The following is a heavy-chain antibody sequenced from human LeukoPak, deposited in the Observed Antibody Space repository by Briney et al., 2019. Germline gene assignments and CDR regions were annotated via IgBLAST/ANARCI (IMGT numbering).Heavy chain of an antibody. D-gene: IGHD3-10*01. CDR3: ARDLDGSGSYYSNYYMDV. J-gene: IGHJ6*03. Sequence: SVKVSCKASGGTFSSYAISWVRQAPGQGLEWMGGIIPIFGTANYAQKFQGRVTITTDESTSTAYMELSSLRSEDTAVYYCARDLDGSGSYYSNYYMDVWGKGTTVTVSS. CDR2: IIPIFGTA. CDR1: GGTFSSYA. V-gene: IGHV1-69*05.